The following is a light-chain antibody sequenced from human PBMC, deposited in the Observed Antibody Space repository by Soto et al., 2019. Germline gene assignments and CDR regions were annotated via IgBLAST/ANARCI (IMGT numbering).Light chain of an antibody. J-gene: IGKJ1*01. CDR3: QQYETSPRT. CDR1: QSVSSNF. CDR2: GAS. V-gene: IGKV3-20*01. Sequence: EIVLTQSPGTLSFSPGERTTLSCRASQSVSSNFLDWYQQKPGQAPRLLIYGASSRATGIPDRLSGSRSGTDFTLTISRLEPEDFAVYYCQQYETSPRTFGQGTKVEI.